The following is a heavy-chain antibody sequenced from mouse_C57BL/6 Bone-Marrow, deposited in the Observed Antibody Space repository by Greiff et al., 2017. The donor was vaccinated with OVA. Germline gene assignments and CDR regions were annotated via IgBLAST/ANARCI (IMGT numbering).Heavy chain of an antibody. J-gene: IGHJ3*01. Sequence: QVQLQQPGAELVKPGASVKLSCTASGYTFTSYWMHWVKQRPGQGLEWIGMIHPNSGSTNYNEKFKSKATLTVDKSSSTAYMQLSSLTSEDAAVYYGARNRVDWFAYWGQGTLVTVSA. CDR2: IHPNSGST. CDR3: ARNRVDWFAY. D-gene: IGHD1-1*01. V-gene: IGHV1-64*01. CDR1: GYTFTSYW.